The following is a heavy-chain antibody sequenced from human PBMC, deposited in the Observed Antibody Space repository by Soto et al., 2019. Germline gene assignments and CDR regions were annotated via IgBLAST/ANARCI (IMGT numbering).Heavy chain of an antibody. V-gene: IGHV4-31*03. D-gene: IGHD3-3*01. Sequence: TSETLSLTCTVSGGSISSGGYYSSWLRQHPGKGLEWIGYIYYSGSTYYNPSLKSRVTISVDTSKNQFSLKLSSVTAADTAVYYCARAASSIITIFGVAPGWWFDPWGQGTLVTVSS. CDR3: ARAASSIITIFGVAPGWWFDP. J-gene: IGHJ5*02. CDR1: GGSISSGGYY. CDR2: IYYSGST.